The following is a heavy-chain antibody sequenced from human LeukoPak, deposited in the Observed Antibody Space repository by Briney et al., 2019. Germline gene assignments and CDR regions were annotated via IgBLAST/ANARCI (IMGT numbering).Heavy chain of an antibody. CDR3: ARGKYSFDY. V-gene: IGHV3-11*01. CDR1: GFTFSDSY. CDR2: ISSSGSTI. J-gene: IGHJ4*02. Sequence: GGSLRLSCVASGFTFSDSYMSWIRQAPGKGLEYISYISSSGSTIYYADSVKGRFTLSRDNAKNSLSLEMNSLRAEDTAVYYCARGKYSFDYWSQGTLVTVSS.